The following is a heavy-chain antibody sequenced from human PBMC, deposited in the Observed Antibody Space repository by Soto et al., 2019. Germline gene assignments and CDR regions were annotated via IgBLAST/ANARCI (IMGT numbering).Heavy chain of an antibody. V-gene: IGHV1-46*02. CDR2: INPDGGRT. J-gene: IGHJ5*02. Sequence: QVQLVQSGTEVKKPGASVKISCKASGYTFNKYYIHWVRQAPGQGLEWMGIINPDGGRTSYAQKFQDRVIMTRDTSTSTVYMELSSLRSDDTAIYYCARDFELRGTIFGVVISWMYNWLDTWGQGTLVTVSS. D-gene: IGHD3-3*01. CDR1: GYTFNKYY. CDR3: ARDFELRGTIFGVVISWMYNWLDT.